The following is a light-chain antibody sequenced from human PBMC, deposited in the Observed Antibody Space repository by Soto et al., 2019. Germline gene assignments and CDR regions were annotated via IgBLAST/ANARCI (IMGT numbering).Light chain of an antibody. V-gene: IGLV2-14*03. J-gene: IGLJ1*01. CDR2: DVS. CDR1: SSDVGGYNY. Sequence: QYALTQPASVSGSPGQSITISCTGTSSDVGGYNYVSWYQHHPGKAPKLMIYDVSNRPSGVSNRFSGSKSGNTASLTISGLQAEDEADYYCSSYTSSSNPYVFGTGTKLTVL. CDR3: SSYTSSSNPYV.